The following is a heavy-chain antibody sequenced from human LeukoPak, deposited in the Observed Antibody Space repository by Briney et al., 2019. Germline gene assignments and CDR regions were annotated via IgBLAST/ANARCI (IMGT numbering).Heavy chain of an antibody. CDR3: ASLLGYCSSTSCSNWFDP. CDR2: IYHSGST. V-gene: IGHV4-4*02. J-gene: IGHJ5*02. CDR1: GGSISSSNW. Sequence: PSETLSLTCAVSGGSISSSNWWSWVRQPPGKGLEWIGEIYHSGSTNYNPSLKSRVTISVDKSKNQFSLKLSSVTAADTAVYYYASLLGYCSSTSCSNWFDPWGQGTLVTVSS. D-gene: IGHD2-2*01.